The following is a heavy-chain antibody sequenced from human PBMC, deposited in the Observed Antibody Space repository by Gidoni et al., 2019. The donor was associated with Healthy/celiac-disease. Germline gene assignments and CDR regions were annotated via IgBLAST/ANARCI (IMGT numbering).Heavy chain of an antibody. CDR3: ARGTAPTTQLDYYDPPGY. Sequence: QVQLVQSGAEVKKPGASVKVSCKASGYTFTSYGISWVRQDPGQGLEWMGWISAYNGNTNYAQKLQGRVTMTTDTSTSTAYMELRSLRSDDTAVYYCARGTAPTTQLDYYDPPGYWGQGTLVTVSS. CDR2: ISAYNGNT. CDR1: GYTFTSYG. D-gene: IGHD3-22*01. V-gene: IGHV1-18*01. J-gene: IGHJ4*02.